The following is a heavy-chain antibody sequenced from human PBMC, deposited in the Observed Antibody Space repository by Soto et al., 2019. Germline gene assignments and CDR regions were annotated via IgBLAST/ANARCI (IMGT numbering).Heavy chain of an antibody. CDR1: GFTFSSYG. V-gene: IGHV3-33*01. D-gene: IGHD3-3*01. Sequence: GGSLRLSCAASGFTFSSYGMHWVRQAPGKGLEWVAVIWYDGSNKYYADSVKGRFTISRDNSKNTLYLQMNSLRAEDTAVYYCARDPLSSGVLRFLEWFLDYWGQGTLVTVSS. CDR2: IWYDGSNK. J-gene: IGHJ4*02. CDR3: ARDPLSSGVLRFLEWFLDY.